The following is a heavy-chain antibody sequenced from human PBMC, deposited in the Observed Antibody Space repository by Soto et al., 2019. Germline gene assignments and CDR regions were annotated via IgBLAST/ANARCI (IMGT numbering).Heavy chain of an antibody. Sequence: GGSLRLSCADSGFSFSTYSMSWVRQTPGKGLEWVSAITATGDRTYYADSVTGRFTISRDNSKKTHYLQMASLRAEDTAIYYCATMNGYFEYWGQGTPVTVSS. CDR2: ITATGDRT. D-gene: IGHD3-22*01. J-gene: IGHJ4*02. CDR1: GFSFSTYS. V-gene: IGHV3-23*01. CDR3: ATMNGYFEY.